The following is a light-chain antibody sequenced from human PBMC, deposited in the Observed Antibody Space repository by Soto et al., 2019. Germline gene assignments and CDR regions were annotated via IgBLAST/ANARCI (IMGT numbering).Light chain of an antibody. J-gene: IGKJ4*01. CDR3: QQLNSYPSST. V-gene: IGKV1-17*01. CDR1: QGIRSD. CDR2: AAF. Sequence: DIQMTQSPSSLSASIGDRVTISCRASQGIRSDLSWYQQKPGKAPKLLIYAAFTLQSGVPSRFSGSGSGTDFTLTISSLQPEDFATYYCQQLNSYPSSTFGGGTKVDIK.